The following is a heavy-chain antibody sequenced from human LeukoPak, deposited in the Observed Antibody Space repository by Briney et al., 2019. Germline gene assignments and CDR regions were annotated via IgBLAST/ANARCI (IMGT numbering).Heavy chain of an antibody. Sequence: GESLKISCKGSGYSFTNYWIAWVRQMPGKGLEWMGVIYPGDSGTRYSPSFQGHVTISADKSISTAYLQWSSLKASDTATYFCARIYLDGFDLWGQGTMVTVSS. CDR3: ARIYLDGFDL. V-gene: IGHV5-51*01. CDR2: IYPGDSGT. CDR1: GYSFTNYW. J-gene: IGHJ3*01. D-gene: IGHD2/OR15-2a*01.